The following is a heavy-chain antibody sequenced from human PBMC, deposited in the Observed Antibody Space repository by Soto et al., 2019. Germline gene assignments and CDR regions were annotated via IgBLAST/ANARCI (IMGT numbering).Heavy chain of an antibody. J-gene: IGHJ4*02. CDR1: GFTFSGSA. V-gene: IGHV3-73*02. CDR2: IRSKANSYAT. Sequence: EVQLVESGGGLVRPGGSLKLSCAASGFTFSGSAMHWVRQASGKGLEWVGRIRSKANSYATAYAASVKGRFTISRDDSKNTAYLQMNSLKTEDTAVYYCTRHDNGDYANFDYWGQGTLVTVSS. D-gene: IGHD4-17*01. CDR3: TRHDNGDYANFDY.